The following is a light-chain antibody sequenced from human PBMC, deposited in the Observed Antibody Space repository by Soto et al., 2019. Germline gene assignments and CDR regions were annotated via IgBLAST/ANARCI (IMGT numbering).Light chain of an antibody. V-gene: IGKV1-33*01. CDR3: QQYDNLPRGFT. CDR1: QDISNY. CDR2: DAS. J-gene: IGKJ3*01. Sequence: DIPMTQSPSSLSASVGDRVTITCQASQDISNYLNWYQQKPRKAPKLLIYDASNLETGVPSRFSGSGSGTDFTFTISSLQPEDIATYYCQQYDNLPRGFTFGPGTKVEIK.